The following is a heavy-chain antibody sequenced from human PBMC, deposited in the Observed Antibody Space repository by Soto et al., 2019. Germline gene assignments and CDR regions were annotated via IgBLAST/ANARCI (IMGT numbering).Heavy chain of an antibody. CDR2: ISGSGGST. CDR3: AKDGQSSTIFGVVNGWFDP. Sequence: PGGSLRLSCAASGFTFSSYAMSWVRQAPGKGLEWVSAISGSGGSTYYADSVKGRFTISRDNSKNTLYLQMNSLRAGDTAVYYCAKDGQSSTIFGVVNGWFDPWGQGTLVTVSS. D-gene: IGHD3-3*01. V-gene: IGHV3-23*01. CDR1: GFTFSSYA. J-gene: IGHJ5*02.